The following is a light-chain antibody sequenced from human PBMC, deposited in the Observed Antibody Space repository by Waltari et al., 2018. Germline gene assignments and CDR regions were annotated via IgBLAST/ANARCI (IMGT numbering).Light chain of an antibody. J-gene: IGLJ2*01. CDR2: KDT. CDR3: QSADSSSKFQV. CDR1: ALPNQY. Sequence: SYELTQPPSVSVSPGQTARITCSGDALPNQYAYWYQQKSGQAPLVIIYKDTERPSGIPELFSGSTSGTIVTLTISGVQAEDDADYYCQSADSSSKFQVFGGGTKLTVL. V-gene: IGLV3-25*03.